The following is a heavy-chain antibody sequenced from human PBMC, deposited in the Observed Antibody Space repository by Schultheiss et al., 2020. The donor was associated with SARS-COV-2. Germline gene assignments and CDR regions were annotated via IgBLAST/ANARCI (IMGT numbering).Heavy chain of an antibody. CDR3: ARVQPHSIAH. J-gene: IGHJ4*02. V-gene: IGHV4-34*01. CDR2: INHRGST. CDR1: GGSFSGYY. Sequence: SETLSLTCAVYGGSFSGYYWSWIRQPPGKGLEWIGEINHRGSTNYNPSLKSRVIISVDKSKNQFSLNLRFVTAADTAVYYCARVQPHSIAHWGQGTLVTVSS. D-gene: IGHD2-21*01.